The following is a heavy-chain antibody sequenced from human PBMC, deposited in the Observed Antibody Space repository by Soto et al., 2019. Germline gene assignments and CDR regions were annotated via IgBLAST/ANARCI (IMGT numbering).Heavy chain of an antibody. J-gene: IGHJ4*02. Sequence: QVQLQESGPGLVKPSETLSPTCTVSGGSISSYYWSWIRQPPGKGLEWIGYIDYSGSTNYNPSLTSRVTTSVDTSMNRFSLKLGSVTAADTAVDYCARIASLPHFGIVYWVQGTMVTVSS. D-gene: IGHD6-6*01. V-gene: IGHV4-59*13. CDR3: ARIASLPHFGIVY. CDR2: IDYSGST. CDR1: GGSISSYY.